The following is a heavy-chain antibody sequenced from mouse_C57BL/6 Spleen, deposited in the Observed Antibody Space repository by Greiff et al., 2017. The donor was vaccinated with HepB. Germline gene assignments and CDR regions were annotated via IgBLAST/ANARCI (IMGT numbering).Heavy chain of an antibody. Sequence: QVHVKQSGAELARPGASVKLSCKASGYTFTSYGISWVKQRTGQGLEWIGEIYPRSGNTYYNEKFKGKATLTADKSSSTAYMELRSLTSEDSAVYFCARMGDFSYWGQGTLVTVSA. V-gene: IGHV1-81*01. J-gene: IGHJ3*01. D-gene: IGHD3-3*01. CDR3: ARMGDFSY. CDR1: GYTFTSYG. CDR2: IYPRSGNT.